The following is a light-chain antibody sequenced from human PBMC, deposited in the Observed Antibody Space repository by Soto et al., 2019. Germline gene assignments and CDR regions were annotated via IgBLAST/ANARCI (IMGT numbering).Light chain of an antibody. J-gene: IGKJ3*01. CDR1: QSVSSY. V-gene: IGKV3-20*01. CDR2: GAS. Sequence: EIVLTQSPATLSLSPGERATLSCRASQSVSSYLAWYQQKPGQAPRLLIYGASSRATGIPDRFSGSGSGTDFTLTISRLEPEDFAVYYCQQYGSTPCTFGPGTKVDIK. CDR3: QQYGSTPCT.